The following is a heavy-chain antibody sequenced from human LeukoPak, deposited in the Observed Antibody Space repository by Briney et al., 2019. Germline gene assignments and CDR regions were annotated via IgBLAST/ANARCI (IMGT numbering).Heavy chain of an antibody. CDR3: ARPRWEYCSSTSCFDY. V-gene: IGHV1-3*01. CDR2: INAGNGDT. D-gene: IGHD2-2*01. Sequence: GASVKVSCKASGYTFSSYAMHWVRWAPGQRLEWMGWINAGNGDTKYSQKFQDRVTIARDTSASTAYMELSSLRSEDTAVYYCARPRWEYCSSTSCFDYWGQGTLVTVSS. J-gene: IGHJ4*02. CDR1: GYTFSSYA.